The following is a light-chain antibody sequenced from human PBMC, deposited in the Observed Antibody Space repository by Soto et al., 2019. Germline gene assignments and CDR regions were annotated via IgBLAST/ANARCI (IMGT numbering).Light chain of an antibody. J-gene: IGKJ5*01. CDR1: QSLLHSNGYNY. CDR3: MQALQTPRT. Sequence: DIVMTQSPLSLPVTPGESASISCMSSQSLLHSNGYNYLDWYLQKPGQSPQLLIYLGSNRASGVPDRFSGSGSGTDFTLKISRVEAEDVGVYYCMQALQTPRTFGQGTRLEN. CDR2: LGS. V-gene: IGKV2-28*01.